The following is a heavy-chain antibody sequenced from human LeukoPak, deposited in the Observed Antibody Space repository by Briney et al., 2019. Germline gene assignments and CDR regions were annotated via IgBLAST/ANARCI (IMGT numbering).Heavy chain of an antibody. CDR1: GGSISSYY. D-gene: IGHD4-23*01. V-gene: IGHV4-4*07. CDR2: IYTSGST. Sequence: SETLSLTCTVSGGSISSYYWSWIRQPAGKGLEWIGRIYTSGSTNYNPSLKSRVTMSVDTSKNQFSLKLSSVTAADTAVYYCATGTMVVIHDGAFDIWGQGTMVTVSS. CDR3: ATGTMVVIHDGAFDI. J-gene: IGHJ3*02.